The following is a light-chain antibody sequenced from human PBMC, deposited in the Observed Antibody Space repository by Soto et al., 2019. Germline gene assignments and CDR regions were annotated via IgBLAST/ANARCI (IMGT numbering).Light chain of an antibody. J-gene: IGKJ1*01. CDR3: QHYNDWPT. V-gene: IGKV3-15*01. Sequence: EIVMTQSPATLSVSPGERVTLSCRASQTISSNLAWYQQKPGQAPRLLIFGASTRAADIPDRFTGSGFGTEFTLTISSLQSGDCAVYFCQHYNDWPTFSQGTRVEVK. CDR2: GAS. CDR1: QTISSN.